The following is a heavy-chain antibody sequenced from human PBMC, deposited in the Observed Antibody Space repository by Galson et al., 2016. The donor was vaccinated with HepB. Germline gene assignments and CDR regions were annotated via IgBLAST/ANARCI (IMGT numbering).Heavy chain of an antibody. Sequence: ETLSLTCTVSGGSISTLKYYWGWIRQPPGKGLEWIGSVYTGGTTYYNPSLESRVTISVDTSTNQFSLRLTSVTAADTAFYYCSTADYWGPGRLVTVSS. D-gene: IGHD2/OR15-2a*01. J-gene: IGHJ4*02. V-gene: IGHV4-39*03. CDR3: STADY. CDR2: VYTGGTT. CDR1: GGSISTLKYY.